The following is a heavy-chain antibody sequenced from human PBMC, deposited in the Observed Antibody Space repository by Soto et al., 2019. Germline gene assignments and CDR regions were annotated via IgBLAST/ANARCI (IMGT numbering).Heavy chain of an antibody. Sequence: PGGSLRLSCVVSGFTFSTYSMSWVRQAPGRGLEWVPGISGSGGNTYYADSVKGRFTISRDNSKNTLYLQMNTLRAEDTAVYYCAKMPPRGYSGHGEDYWGQGTLVTVSS. D-gene: IGHD5-12*01. CDR1: GFTFSTYS. J-gene: IGHJ4*02. CDR3: AKMPPRGYSGHGEDY. V-gene: IGHV3-23*01. CDR2: ISGSGGNT.